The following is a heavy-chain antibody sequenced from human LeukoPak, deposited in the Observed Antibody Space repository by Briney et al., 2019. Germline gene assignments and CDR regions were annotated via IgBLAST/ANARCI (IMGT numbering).Heavy chain of an antibody. J-gene: IGHJ4*02. CDR1: GFTFSSYA. CDR2: ISGSGGST. V-gene: IGHV3-23*01. Sequence: GGSLRLSCAASGFTFSSYAMSWVRQAPGKGLEWVSAISGSGGSTYYADSVKGRFTISRDNSKNTLYLQMNSLRAEDTAVYYCAKNIYVYAYCGGDCYFLFDYWGQGTLVTVSS. CDR3: AKNIYVYAYCGGDCYFLFDY. D-gene: IGHD2-21*01.